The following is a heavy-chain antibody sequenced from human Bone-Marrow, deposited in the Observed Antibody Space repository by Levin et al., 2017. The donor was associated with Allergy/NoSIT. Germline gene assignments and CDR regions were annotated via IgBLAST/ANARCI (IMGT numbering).Heavy chain of an antibody. J-gene: IGHJ6*02. CDR2: IIPIFGTA. CDR1: GGTFSSYA. Sequence: KISCKASGGTFSSYAISWVRQAPGQGLEWMGGIIPIFGTANYAQKFQGRVTITADESTSTAYMELSSLRSEDTAVYYCARDWMVGDIVLVPAAKRGDYYYGMDVWGQGTTVTVSS. D-gene: IGHD2-2*01. V-gene: IGHV1-69*01. CDR3: ARDWMVGDIVLVPAAKRGDYYYGMDV.